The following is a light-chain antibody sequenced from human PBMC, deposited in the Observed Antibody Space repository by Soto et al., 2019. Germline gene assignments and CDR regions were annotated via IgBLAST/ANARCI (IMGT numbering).Light chain of an antibody. CDR3: CSYAGSYTCL. CDR2: DVS. CDR1: SSDVGGYNF. V-gene: IGLV2-11*01. Sequence: QSALTQPRSVSGSPGQSVTISCTGTSSDVGGYNFVSWYQQHPGKAPKLMIYDVSKRPSGVPDRFSGSKSGNTACLTISGLQSEVEDDYHCCSYAGSYTCLFGGGTKLTVL. J-gene: IGLJ3*02.